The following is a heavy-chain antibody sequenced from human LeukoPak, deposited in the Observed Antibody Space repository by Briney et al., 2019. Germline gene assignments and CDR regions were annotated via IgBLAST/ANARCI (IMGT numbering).Heavy chain of an antibody. J-gene: IGHJ4*02. V-gene: IGHV3-7*01. D-gene: IGHD3-3*01. CDR3: ARDRRYDFWSGYYPFDY. CDR1: GFTFSSYW. Sequence: GGSLRLSCAASGFTFSSYWMSWVRQAPGKGLEWVANIKQDGSEKYYVDSVKGRFTIARDNAKNSLYLQMNSLRAEDTAVYYCARDRRYDFWSGYYPFDYWGQGTLVTVSS. CDR2: IKQDGSEK.